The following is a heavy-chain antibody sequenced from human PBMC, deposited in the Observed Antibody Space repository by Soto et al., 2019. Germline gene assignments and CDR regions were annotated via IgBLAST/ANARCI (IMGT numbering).Heavy chain of an antibody. CDR1: GFTFSSYW. CDR3: ARPLGVSSRAPADY. D-gene: IGHD6-6*01. CDR2: IKQDGSEK. Sequence: GGSLRLSCAASGFTFSSYWMSWVRQAPGKGLEWVANIKQDGSEKYYVDSVKGRFTISRDNAKNSLYLQMNSLRAEDTAVYFCARPLGVSSRAPADYWGQGTLVTVSS. V-gene: IGHV3-7*01. J-gene: IGHJ4*02.